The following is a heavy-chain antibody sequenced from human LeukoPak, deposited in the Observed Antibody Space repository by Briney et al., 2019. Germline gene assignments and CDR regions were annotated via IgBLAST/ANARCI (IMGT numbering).Heavy chain of an antibody. V-gene: IGHV3-30*04. CDR1: GITFSSYA. Sequence: GGSLRLSCAASGITFSSYAMHWVRQAPGKGLEWVAVISYDGSKKHYADSVKGRFTISRDNSKNTLYLQMNSLRAEDTGVYYCARGLFYDFLYVDYWGQGTLVTVSS. CDR2: ISYDGSKK. J-gene: IGHJ4*02. CDR3: ARGLFYDFLYVDY. D-gene: IGHD3-3*01.